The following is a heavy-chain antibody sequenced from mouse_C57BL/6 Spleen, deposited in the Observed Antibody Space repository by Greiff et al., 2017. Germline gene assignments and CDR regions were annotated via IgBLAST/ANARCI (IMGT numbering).Heavy chain of an antibody. V-gene: IGHV6-6*01. J-gene: IGHJ4*01. CDR2: IRNKANNHAT. CDR1: GFTFSDAW. CDR3: TSYDYEYYYARDY. D-gene: IGHD2-4*01. Sequence: EVMLVESGGGLVQPGGSMKLSCAASGFTFSDAWMDWVRQSPEKGLEWVAEIRNKANNHATYYAVSLKGRFTISRADSKSRVYLQMNSLRAEDTGIYYCTSYDYEYYYARDYWGQGTSVTVSS.